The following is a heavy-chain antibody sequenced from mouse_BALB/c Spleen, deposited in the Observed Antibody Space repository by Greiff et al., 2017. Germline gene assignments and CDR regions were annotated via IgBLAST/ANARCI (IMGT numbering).Heavy chain of an antibody. Sequence: VQLQQSGAELVRPGTSVKISCKASGYTFTNYWLGWVKQRPGHGLEWIGDIYPGGGYTNYNEKFKGKATLTADTSSSTAYMQLSSLTSEDSAVYFCAREDYYGSLPYAMDYWGQGTSVTVSS. V-gene: IGHV1-63*02. CDR3: AREDYYGSLPYAMDY. D-gene: IGHD1-1*01. CDR2: IYPGGGYT. CDR1: GYTFTNYW. J-gene: IGHJ4*01.